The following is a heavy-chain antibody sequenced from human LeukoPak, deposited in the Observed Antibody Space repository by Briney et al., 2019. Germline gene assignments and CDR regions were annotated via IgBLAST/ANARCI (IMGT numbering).Heavy chain of an antibody. V-gene: IGHV3-74*01. CDR2: INTDGSST. CDR1: GFTFSSYW. D-gene: IGHD6-13*01. CDR3: ARGVPRAAAGNDGDY. Sequence: GGSLRLSCAASGFTFSSYWMHWVRQAPGKGLVWVSRINTDGSSTSYADSVKGRFTISRDNAKNTLYLQMNSLRAEDTAVYYCARGVPRAAAGNDGDYWGQGTLVTVSS. J-gene: IGHJ4*02.